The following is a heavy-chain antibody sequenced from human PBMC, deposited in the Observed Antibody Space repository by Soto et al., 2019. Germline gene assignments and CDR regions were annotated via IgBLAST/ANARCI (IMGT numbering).Heavy chain of an antibody. V-gene: IGHV1-18*01. CDR3: AREDPPSLN. CDR1: GYTFTSYG. Sequence: QVQLVQSGAEVKKPGASVKVSCKASGYTFTSYGISWVRQAPGQGLEWMGWISAYNGNTNYAQKLQDIVTMTTDTTTRTAYMELRSLRSEETALYYCAREDPPSLNGGQGTLVTVSS. CDR2: ISAYNGNT. J-gene: IGHJ4*02. D-gene: IGHD2-2*01.